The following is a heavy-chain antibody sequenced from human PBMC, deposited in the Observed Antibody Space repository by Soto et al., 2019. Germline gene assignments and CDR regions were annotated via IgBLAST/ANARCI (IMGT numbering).Heavy chain of an antibody. CDR1: GFTFSSYA. D-gene: IGHD2-21*02. Sequence: QVQLVESGGGVVQPGRSLRLSCAASGFTFSSYAMHWVRQAPGKGLEWVAVISSDGSNKYYADSVKGRFTISRDNSKNTLYLQINSLRAEDTAVYYCARGDSIVVVTAIDHDTNDYWGQGTLVTVSS. CDR3: ARGDSIVVVTAIDHDTNDY. J-gene: IGHJ4*02. CDR2: ISSDGSNK. V-gene: IGHV3-30-3*01.